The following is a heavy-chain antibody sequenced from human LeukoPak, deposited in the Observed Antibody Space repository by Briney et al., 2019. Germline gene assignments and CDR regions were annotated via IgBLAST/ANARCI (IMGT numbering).Heavy chain of an antibody. CDR2: ISYDGSNK. CDR1: GFTFSSYW. J-gene: IGHJ4*02. V-gene: IGHV3-30*18. Sequence: TGGSLRLSCAASGFTFSSYWMNWVRQAPGKGLEWVAVISYDGSNKYYADSVKGRFTISRDNSKNTLYLQMNSLRAEDTAVYYCAKDLDEWGQGTLVTVSS. CDR3: AKDLDE.